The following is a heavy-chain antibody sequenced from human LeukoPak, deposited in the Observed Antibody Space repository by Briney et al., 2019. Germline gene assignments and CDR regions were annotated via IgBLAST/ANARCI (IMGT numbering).Heavy chain of an antibody. J-gene: IGHJ5*02. CDR1: GFTFSSYS. CDR2: ILYDGSNK. V-gene: IGHV3-30*18. CDR3: AKESSPPSSGSFLPGFDP. D-gene: IGHD3-22*01. Sequence: SGGSLRLSCAASGFTFSSYSMNWVRQAPGKGLEWVAVILYDGSNKDYADSVKGRFTISRDNSKNTLYLQMNSLRPEDTAVYYCAKESSPPSSGSFLPGFDPWGQGTLVTVSS.